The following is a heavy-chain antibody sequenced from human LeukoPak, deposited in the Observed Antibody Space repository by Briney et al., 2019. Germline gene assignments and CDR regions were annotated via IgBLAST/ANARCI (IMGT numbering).Heavy chain of an antibody. CDR1: RFTFSSYT. J-gene: IGHJ4*02. V-gene: IGHV3-30*04. CDR3: ASPPLRVGATTADY. CDR2: ISYDGSSK. D-gene: IGHD1-26*01. Sequence: GGSLRLSCAASRFTFSSYTMHWVRQAPGKGLEWVAIISYDGSSKYYADSVKGRFTLSRDNSKNMLYLQMNSLRADDTAVYYCASPPLRVGATTADYWGQGTLVTVSS.